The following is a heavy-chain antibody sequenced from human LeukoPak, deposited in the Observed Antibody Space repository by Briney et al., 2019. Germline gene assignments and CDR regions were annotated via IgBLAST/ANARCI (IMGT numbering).Heavy chain of an antibody. J-gene: IGHJ3*01. D-gene: IGHD4-17*01. CDR2: IYYSGST. CDR3: AREKYGDYVPNTLDV. V-gene: IGHV4-30-4*02. Sequence: SETLSLTCTVSGGSISSGDYYWSWIRQPPGKGLEWIGYIYYSGSTYYNPSLKSRVTISVDTSKNQFTLKLSSLTAADTAVYYCAREKYGDYVPNTLDVWGQGTMVTVSS. CDR1: GGSISSGDYY.